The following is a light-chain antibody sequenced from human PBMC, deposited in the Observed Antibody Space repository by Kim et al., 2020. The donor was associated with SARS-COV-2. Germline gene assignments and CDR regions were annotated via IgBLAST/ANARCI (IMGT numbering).Light chain of an antibody. CDR1: SSDVGYFNS. CDR3: NSHTTSSTYV. V-gene: IGLV2-14*03. Sequence: GPSITITRTGTSSDVGYFNSVSWYQQHPGKAPNLLIDDVSERASGASNRFSGSQSGNTASLTISGLRAEDEADYYCNSHTTSSTYVFGSGTQLTVL. J-gene: IGLJ1*01. CDR2: DVS.